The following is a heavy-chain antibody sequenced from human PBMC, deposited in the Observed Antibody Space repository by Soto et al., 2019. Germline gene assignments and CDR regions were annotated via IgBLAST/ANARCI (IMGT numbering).Heavy chain of an antibody. Sequence: QVQLVQSGAEVKKPGASVKVSCKASGYTFTSYGISWVRQAPGQGLEWMGWISAYNGNTNYAQKLQGRVTMTTDTSTSTAYMGLRSLRSDDTAVYYCARFSPVAGTRDWFDPWGQGTLVTVSS. CDR1: GYTFTSYG. CDR3: ARFSPVAGTRDWFDP. D-gene: IGHD6-19*01. J-gene: IGHJ5*02. V-gene: IGHV1-18*04. CDR2: ISAYNGNT.